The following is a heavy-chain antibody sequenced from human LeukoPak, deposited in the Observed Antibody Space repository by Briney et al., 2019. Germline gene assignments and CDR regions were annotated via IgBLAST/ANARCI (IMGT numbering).Heavy chain of an antibody. D-gene: IGHD5-18*01. J-gene: IGHJ4*02. CDR1: GFTFSSYA. CDR3: AKSSRYSYGLFDY. CDR2: ISGSGGST. V-gene: IGHV3-23*01. Sequence: PGGSLRLSCAASGFTFSSYAMSWVHQAPGKGLEWVSAISGSGGSTYYADSVKGRFTISRDNSKNTLYLQMNSLRAEDTAVYYCAKSSRYSYGLFDYWGQGTLVTVSS.